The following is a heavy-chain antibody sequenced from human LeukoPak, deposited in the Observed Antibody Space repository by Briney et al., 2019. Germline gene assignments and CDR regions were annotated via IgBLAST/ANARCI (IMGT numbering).Heavy chain of an antibody. CDR1: GFTFSSYA. J-gene: IGHJ4*02. CDR2: ISGSGGST. V-gene: IGHV3-23*01. Sequence: GGSLRLSCAASGFTFSSYAMSWVRQAPGKGLEWVSAISGSGGSTYYADSVKGRFTISRDNSKNTLYVQMNSLRAEDTAVYYCAKSYYDSSGYYGPIGIDYWGQGTLVTVSS. CDR3: AKSYYDSSGYYGPIGIDY. D-gene: IGHD3-22*01.